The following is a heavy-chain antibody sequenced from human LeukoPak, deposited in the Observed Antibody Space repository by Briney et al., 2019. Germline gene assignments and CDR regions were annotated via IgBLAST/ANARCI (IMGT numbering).Heavy chain of an antibody. Sequence: SETLSLTCTVSGGSISSYYWSWIRQPPGKGLEWIGYIYYSGSTNYNPSLKSRVTISVDTSKKHFSLNLNSVTAADTAVYYCARELLNYNPAGYWGQGTLVTVSS. J-gene: IGHJ4*02. CDR1: GGSISSYY. V-gene: IGHV4-59*12. D-gene: IGHD3-10*01. CDR2: IYYSGST. CDR3: ARELLNYNPAGY.